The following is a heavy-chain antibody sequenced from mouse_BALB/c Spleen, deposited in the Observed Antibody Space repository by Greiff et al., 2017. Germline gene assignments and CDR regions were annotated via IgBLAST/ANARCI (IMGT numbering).Heavy chain of an antibody. V-gene: IGHV1-14*01. D-gene: IGHD1-1*01. J-gene: IGHJ2*01. CDR1: GYTFTSYV. CDR2: INPYNDGT. Sequence: QLQQSGPELVKPGASVKMSCKASGYTFTSYVMHWVKQKPGQGLEWIGYINPYNDGTKYNEKFKGKATLTSDKSSSTAYMELSSLTSEDSAVYYCAREGPYYYGSSNRRVDYWGQGTTLTVSS. CDR3: AREGPYYYGSSNRRVDY.